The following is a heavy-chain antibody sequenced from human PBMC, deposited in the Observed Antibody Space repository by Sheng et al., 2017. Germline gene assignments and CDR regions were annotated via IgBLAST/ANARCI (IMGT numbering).Heavy chain of an antibody. Sequence: QVQLVQSGAEVKKPGSSVKVSCKASGGTFSSYAISWVRQAPGQGLEWMGGIIPIFGTANYAQKFQGRVTITADESTSTAYMELSSLRSEDTAVYYCAREGNIVVVPAAISYYYYYYGMDVWGQGP. V-gene: IGHV1-69*01. CDR3: AREGNIVVVPAAISYYYYYYGMDV. CDR2: IIPIFGTA. J-gene: IGHJ6*02. D-gene: IGHD2-2*01. CDR1: GGTFSSYA.